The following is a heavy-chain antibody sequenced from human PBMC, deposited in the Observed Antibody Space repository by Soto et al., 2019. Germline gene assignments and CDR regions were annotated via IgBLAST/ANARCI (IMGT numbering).Heavy chain of an antibody. Sequence: LRLSCAASGFTFSSYAMHWVRQAPGKGLEWVAVISYDGSNKYYADSVKGRFTISRDNSKNTLYLQMNSLRAEDTAVYYCARDYYSTNAVCYYFDYSGQGTLITVSS. CDR1: GFTFSSYA. CDR2: ISYDGSNK. D-gene: IGHD2-8*01. CDR3: ARDYYSTNAVCYYFDY. J-gene: IGHJ4*02. V-gene: IGHV3-30-3*01.